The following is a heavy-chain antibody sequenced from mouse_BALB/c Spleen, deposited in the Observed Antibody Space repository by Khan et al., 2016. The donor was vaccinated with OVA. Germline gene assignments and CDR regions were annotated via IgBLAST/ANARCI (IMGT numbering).Heavy chain of an antibody. V-gene: IGHV2-3*01. CDR2: IWSDGNT. CDR1: GSSSTSYG. D-gene: IGHD2-2*01. J-gene: IGHJ3*01. CDR3: AIIFYGYDWFAY. Sequence: VELKESGPGLVAPSQSLSITCTVSGSSSTSYGVSWARQTPGKGLEWLGVIWSDGNTNYHSRLKSRLTLTKDKSKSHVLLKLNSLQTEDTATYYCAIIFYGYDWFAYWGQGTLVTVSA.